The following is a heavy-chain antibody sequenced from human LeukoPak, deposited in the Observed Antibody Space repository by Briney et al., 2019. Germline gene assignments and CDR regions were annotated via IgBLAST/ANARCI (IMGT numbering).Heavy chain of an antibody. D-gene: IGHD3-22*01. CDR2: IYSGGST. J-gene: IGHJ6*02. V-gene: IGHV3-66*01. Sequence: GALRLSCAASGLTVSSNYMSWVRQAPGKGLEWVSVIYSGGSTYYADSVKGRFTISRDNSKNTLYLQMNSLRAEDTAVYYCARDRYYDSSGPLTYYYGMDVWGQGTTVTVSS. CDR3: ARDRYYDSSGPLTYYYGMDV. CDR1: GLTVSSNY.